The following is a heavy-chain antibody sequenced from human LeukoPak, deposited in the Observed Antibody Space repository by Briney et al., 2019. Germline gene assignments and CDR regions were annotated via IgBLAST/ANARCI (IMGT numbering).Heavy chain of an antibody. Sequence: GGSLRLSCTASGFTFGDYSVSWVRQTPGKGLEWVGFIRSRTYGGTTEYGAAVKGRFTISRDDSKSIAYLQMNSLRPEDTAVYYCTRDWERYCYSTSCYFYMDVWGKGTTVTISS. CDR1: GFTFGDYS. CDR3: TRDWERYCYSTSCYFYMDV. D-gene: IGHD2-2*01. J-gene: IGHJ6*03. CDR2: IRSRTYGGTT. V-gene: IGHV3-49*04.